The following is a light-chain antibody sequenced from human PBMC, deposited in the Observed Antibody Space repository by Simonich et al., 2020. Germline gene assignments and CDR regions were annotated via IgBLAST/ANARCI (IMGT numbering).Light chain of an antibody. J-gene: IGLJ2*01. Sequence: QSALTQPASVSGSPGQSVTISCTGTSSDVGGYTYVSWYQQHPGKPPNLMIDEVSKRPSGVPDRLPGSKSGKPASLTVSGLQAEDEADYYCSSYAGSNNFVVFGGGTKLTVL. V-gene: IGLV2-8*01. CDR2: EVS. CDR1: SSDVGGYTY. CDR3: SSYAGSNNFVV.